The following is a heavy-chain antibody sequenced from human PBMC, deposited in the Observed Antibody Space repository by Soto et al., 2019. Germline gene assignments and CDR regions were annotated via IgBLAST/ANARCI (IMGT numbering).Heavy chain of an antibody. CDR1: GYTFISYA. V-gene: IGHV1-3*01. Sequence: ASVKVSCKASGYTFISYAMHWVRRAPRQNLEWMGWINAGNGNTKYSQKFQGRVTITRDTSASTAYMELRSLRSDDTAVYYCARDRDIVLVPAPYANDYWGQGTLVTVSS. CDR3: ARDRDIVLVPAPYANDY. CDR2: INAGNGNT. D-gene: IGHD2-2*01. J-gene: IGHJ4*02.